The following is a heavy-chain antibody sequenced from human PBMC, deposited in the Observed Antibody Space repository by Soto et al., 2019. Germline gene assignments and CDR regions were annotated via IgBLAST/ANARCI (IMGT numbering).Heavy chain of an antibody. CDR3: ARRGFHDY. CDR2: IYPGDPDP. J-gene: IGHJ4*02. CDR1: GYSFSTYW. Sequence: PGESLKISCKGSGYSFSTYWIGWVRQMPGKGLEWMGIIYPGDPDPKYSPSFRGQVTISVDNSISTAYLQWSSLKASDTAMYYCARRGFHDYWGQGTLVTVSS. V-gene: IGHV5-51*01.